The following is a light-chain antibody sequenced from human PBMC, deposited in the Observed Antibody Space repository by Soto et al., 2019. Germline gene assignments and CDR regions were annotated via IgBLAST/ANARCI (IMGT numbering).Light chain of an antibody. CDR2: YEI. CDR1: DIGSKS. V-gene: IGLV3-21*01. CDR3: HVWDSDTNHVV. J-gene: IGLJ2*01. Sequence: SYELTQPPSVSVAPGMTARITCGGSDIGSKSVDWYQQKPGQAPVLVIYYEIDRPSGIPERFSGSNSGNTATLTITRVDAGDEADYYCHVWDSDTNHVVFGGGTKLTVL.